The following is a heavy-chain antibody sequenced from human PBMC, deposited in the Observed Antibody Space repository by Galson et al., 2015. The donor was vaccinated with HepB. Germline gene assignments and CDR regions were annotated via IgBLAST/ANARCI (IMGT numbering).Heavy chain of an antibody. CDR1: RYSFNSYW. CDR3: ARILAASEDPSDAFDI. D-gene: IGHD2-15*01. Sequence: QSGAEVKKPGESLNISCKGSRYSFNSYWIGWVRQMPGKGLEWMGIIYPGDSDIRYSPSIQGQVTFSADKSINTVFLQWSSLKASDTAMYYCARILAASEDPSDAFDIWGQGTMVTISS. CDR2: IYPGDSDI. V-gene: IGHV5-51*03. J-gene: IGHJ3*02.